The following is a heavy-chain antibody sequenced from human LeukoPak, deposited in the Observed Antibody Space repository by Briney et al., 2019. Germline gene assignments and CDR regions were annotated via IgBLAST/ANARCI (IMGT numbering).Heavy chain of an antibody. CDR1: GYTFTGYY. J-gene: IGHJ4*02. CDR2: INPNSGGT. D-gene: IGHD2-2*01. Sequence: ASVKVSCKASGYTFTGYYMHWVRQAPGQGLEWMGWINPNSGGTNYAQKFQGWVTMTRDTSISTAYMELSRLRSDDTAVYYCARVGYCSSTSCSFFDYWGQGTLVTVSS. V-gene: IGHV1-2*04. CDR3: ARVGYCSSTSCSFFDY.